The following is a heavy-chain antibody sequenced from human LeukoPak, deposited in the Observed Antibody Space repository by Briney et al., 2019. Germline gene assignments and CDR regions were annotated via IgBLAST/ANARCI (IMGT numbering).Heavy chain of an antibody. CDR3: ARGRSSITIFGVVPLHYYMDV. J-gene: IGHJ6*03. V-gene: IGHV4-34*01. Sequence: PSETLSLTCAVYGGSFSGYYWSWIRQPPGKGLEWIWEINHSGSTNYNPSLKSRVTISVDTSKNQFSLKLSSVTAADTAVYYCARGRSSITIFGVVPLHYYMDVWGKGTTVTVSS. D-gene: IGHD3-3*01. CDR2: INHSGST. CDR1: GGSFSGYY.